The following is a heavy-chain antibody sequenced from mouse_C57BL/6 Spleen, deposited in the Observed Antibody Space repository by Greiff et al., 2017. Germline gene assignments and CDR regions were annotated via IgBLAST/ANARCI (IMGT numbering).Heavy chain of an antibody. CDR1: GYTFTSYW. J-gene: IGHJ4*01. CDR3: ARSTYGSSYVDYAMDY. Sequence: QVQLQQPGAELVRPGTSVKLSCKASGYTFTSYWMHWVKQRPGQGLEWIGVIDPSDSYTNYNQKFKGKATLTVDTSSSTAYVQLSSLTSEDSAVYYCARSTYGSSYVDYAMDYWGQGTSVTVSS. V-gene: IGHV1-59*01. CDR2: IDPSDSYT. D-gene: IGHD1-1*01.